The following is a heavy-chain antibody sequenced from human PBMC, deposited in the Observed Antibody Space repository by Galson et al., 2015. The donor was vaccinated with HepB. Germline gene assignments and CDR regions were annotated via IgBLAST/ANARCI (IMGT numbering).Heavy chain of an antibody. Sequence: SLRLSCAASGFTFSSYGMHWVRQAPGKGLEWVAVISYDGSNKYYADSVKGRFTISRDNSKNTLYLQMNSLRAEDTAVYYCAKAHPMIVVVSPLYFDYWGQGTLVTVSS. J-gene: IGHJ4*02. CDR1: GFTFSSYG. CDR2: ISYDGSNK. V-gene: IGHV3-30*18. D-gene: IGHD3-22*01. CDR3: AKAHPMIVVVSPLYFDY.